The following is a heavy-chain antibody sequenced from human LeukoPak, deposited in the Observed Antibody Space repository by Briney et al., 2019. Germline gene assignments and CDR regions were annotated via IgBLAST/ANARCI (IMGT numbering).Heavy chain of an antibody. CDR1: GGTFSSYA. D-gene: IGHD3-3*01. J-gene: IGHJ4*02. CDR3: ARGPPSGPYYFDY. CDR2: IIPILGIA. Sequence: SVKVSCKASGGTFSSYAISWVRQAPGQGLEWMGRIIPILGIANYAQKFQGRVTITADKSTSTAYMELRSLRSDDTAVYYCARGPPSGPYYFDYWGQGTLVTVSS. V-gene: IGHV1-69*04.